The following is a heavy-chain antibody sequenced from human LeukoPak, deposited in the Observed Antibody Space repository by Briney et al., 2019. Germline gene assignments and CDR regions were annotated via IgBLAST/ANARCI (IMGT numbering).Heavy chain of an antibody. Sequence: TGGSLRLSCTASGFTFGVYAISGFRQAPGKGLECVLVIRSKAYGGTTEYAASVKGRFTISRDDSKSIAYLQMNSLKTEDTAVYYCTRGRIADHWFDPWGQGTLVTVSS. J-gene: IGHJ5*02. CDR1: GFTFGVYA. D-gene: IGHD6-13*01. CDR2: IRSKAYGGTT. CDR3: TRGRIADHWFDP. V-gene: IGHV3-49*03.